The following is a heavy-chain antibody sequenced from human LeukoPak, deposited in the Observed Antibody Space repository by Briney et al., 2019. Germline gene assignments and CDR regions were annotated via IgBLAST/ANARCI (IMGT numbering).Heavy chain of an antibody. J-gene: IGHJ4*02. CDR1: GFTFSSYW. Sequence: GGSLRLSCAASGFTFSSYWMSWVRQAPGKGLEWVANIKKDGSEKSYVDSVKGRFTISRDNAKNSLYLQMNSLRAEDTAVYYCASDRDYYDSSGYLFDYWGQGTLVTVSS. CDR3: ASDRDYYDSSGYLFDY. D-gene: IGHD3-22*01. CDR2: IKKDGSEK. V-gene: IGHV3-7*01.